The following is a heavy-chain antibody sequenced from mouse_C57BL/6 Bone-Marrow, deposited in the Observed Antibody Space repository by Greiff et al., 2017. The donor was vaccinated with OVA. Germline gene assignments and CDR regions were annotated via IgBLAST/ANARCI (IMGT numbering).Heavy chain of an antibody. CDR1: GYTFTSYW. V-gene: IGHV1-69*01. D-gene: IGHD1-1*01. CDR3: ARGPYYYGSSYDYFDY. CDR2: IDPSDSYT. J-gene: IGHJ2*01. Sequence: VQLQQPGAELVMPGASVKLSCTASGYTFTSYWMHWVKQRPGQGLEWIGEIDPSDSYTNYNQKFKGKSTLTVDQSSSTAYMQVSILTSEYSAVYYCARGPYYYGSSYDYFDYWGQGTTLTVSS.